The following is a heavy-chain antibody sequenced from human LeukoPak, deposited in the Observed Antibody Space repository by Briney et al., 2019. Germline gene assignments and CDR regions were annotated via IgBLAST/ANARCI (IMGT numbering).Heavy chain of an antibody. Sequence: SETLSLTCTVSGGSISSYYWSWIRQPPGKGLEWIGYIYYSGSATYNPSLKSRVTLSVDTSKNQFSLNLRSVTAADSAIYYCVTYRPGDINWFDPWGQGILVTVSS. J-gene: IGHJ5*02. CDR3: VTYRPGDINWFDP. CDR2: IYYSGSA. CDR1: GGSISSYY. D-gene: IGHD2-21*01. V-gene: IGHV4-59*12.